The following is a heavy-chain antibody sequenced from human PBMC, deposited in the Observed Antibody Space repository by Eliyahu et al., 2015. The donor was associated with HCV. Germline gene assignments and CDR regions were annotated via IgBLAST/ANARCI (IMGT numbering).Heavy chain of an antibody. V-gene: IGHV3-48*03. D-gene: IGHD3-22*01. CDR2: ISNSGTTV. CDR3: ARVGITMIVVVQRSNYAMDV. J-gene: IGHJ6*02. Sequence: EVQLVESGGDLIQPGGSLRLSCAASGFTFRXYEMNWVRQAPGKGLEWVSYISNSGTTVQYADSVKGRFTISRDNAKNSLYLQMNSLRAEDTAVYYCARVGITMIVVVQRSNYAMDVWGQGTTVTVS. CDR1: GFTFRXYE.